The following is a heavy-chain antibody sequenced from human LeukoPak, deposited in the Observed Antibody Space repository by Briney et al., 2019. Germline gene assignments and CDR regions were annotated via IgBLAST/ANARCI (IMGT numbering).Heavy chain of an antibody. CDR1: GGSLSSGYYY. V-gene: IGHV4-61*01. CDR3: ARSTWLLDK. CDR2: IYYSGST. D-gene: IGHD3-22*01. Sequence: PSQTLSLTCTVSGGSLSSGYYYWSWIRQPPGKGLEWIGYIYYSGSTNYNPSLKSRVTISLDTSKNQFSLKLSSVTAADTAVYYCARSTWLLDKWGQGTLVTVSS. J-gene: IGHJ4*02.